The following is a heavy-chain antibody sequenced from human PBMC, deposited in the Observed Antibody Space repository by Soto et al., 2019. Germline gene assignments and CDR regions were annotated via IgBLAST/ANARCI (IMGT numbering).Heavy chain of an antibody. Sequence: QLVESGGGMVPPGKSLRLSCTGSGFNFGNFAVHWVRQTPVKGLEWVAVISSHGRHQYYSDSVKGRFTISRDNSNNTVHLQLSSLRLEDTAVYYCAKDLGSSGCEYFVHWGQGTLVTVSS. J-gene: IGHJ4*02. CDR2: ISSHGRHQ. CDR1: GFNFGNFA. V-gene: IGHV3-30*18. D-gene: IGHD6-19*01. CDR3: AKDLGSSGCEYFVH.